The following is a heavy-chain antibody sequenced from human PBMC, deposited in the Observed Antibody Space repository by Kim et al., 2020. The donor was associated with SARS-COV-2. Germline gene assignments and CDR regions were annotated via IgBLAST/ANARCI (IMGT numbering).Heavy chain of an antibody. V-gene: IGHV4-4*06. Sequence: TKYNPSLKSPVTMSVDTSKNQFSLNLTSVTAADTAVYYCARTLGELSAFDIWGQGTLVTVSS. CDR3: ARTLGELSAFDI. D-gene: IGHD3-16*01. CDR2: T. J-gene: IGHJ3*02.